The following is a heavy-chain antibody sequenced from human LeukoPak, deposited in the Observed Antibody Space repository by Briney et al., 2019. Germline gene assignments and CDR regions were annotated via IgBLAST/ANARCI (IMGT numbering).Heavy chain of an antibody. CDR1: GGSISSGSYY. V-gene: IGHV4-61*02. CDR2: IYTSGST. CDR3: ASSSPLEHYYYGMDV. D-gene: IGHD6-6*01. J-gene: IGHJ6*02. Sequence: SETLSLTCTVSGGSISSGSYYWSWIRQPAGKGLEWIGRIYTSGSTNYNPSLKSRVTISVDTSKNQFSLKLSSVTAADTAVYYCASSSPLEHYYYGMDVWGQGTTVTVSS.